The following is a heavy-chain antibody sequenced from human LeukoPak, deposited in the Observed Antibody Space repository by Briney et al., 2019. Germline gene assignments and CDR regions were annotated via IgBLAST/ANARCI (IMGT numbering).Heavy chain of an antibody. CDR2: ITPVSDLA. J-gene: IGHJ4*02. V-gene: IGHV1-69*04. D-gene: IGHD3-16*01. Sequence: SVKVPCKASGVIFSSYTFSWVRQAPGRGLEWMGKITPVSDLAHYAQKFQGRVTFTADTHTGTTYMELRSLRSEDTAVYYCARDRGLGLADSWGQGTLVSVSS. CDR3: ARDRGLGLADS. CDR1: GVIFSSYT.